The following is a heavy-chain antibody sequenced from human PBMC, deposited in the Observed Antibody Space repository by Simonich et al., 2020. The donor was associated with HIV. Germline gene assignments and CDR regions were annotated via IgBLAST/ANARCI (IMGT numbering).Heavy chain of an antibody. Sequence: QVQLVQSGAEVKKPGASVKVSCKASGYTFTAYNIHWVRQAPGQGLEWMGRVNPNGGGTDYPQKFQGRVTMTRDKSITTAYMELSRLRSDDTAFYYCATHGPGSYSSALDIWGQGTMVTVSS. D-gene: IGHD1-26*01. J-gene: IGHJ3*02. CDR3: ATHGPGSYSSALDI. CDR1: GYTFTAYN. CDR2: VNPNGGGT. V-gene: IGHV1-2*06.